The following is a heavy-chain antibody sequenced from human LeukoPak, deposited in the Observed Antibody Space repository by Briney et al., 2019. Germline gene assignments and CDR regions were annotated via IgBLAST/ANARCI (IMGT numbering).Heavy chain of an antibody. CDR2: IDKDGSGT. CDR3: ATEYWYRHDY. Sequence: GGSLRLSCTTSGFNFNYYFMAWVRQAPGKGLEWLATIDKDGSGTEYIDSVRGRFTISRDNTKKSIHLQMSSLSADDTAVYFCATEYWYRHDYWGQGTLVTVSS. CDR1: GFNFNYYF. V-gene: IGHV3-7*01. D-gene: IGHD6-13*01. J-gene: IGHJ4*02.